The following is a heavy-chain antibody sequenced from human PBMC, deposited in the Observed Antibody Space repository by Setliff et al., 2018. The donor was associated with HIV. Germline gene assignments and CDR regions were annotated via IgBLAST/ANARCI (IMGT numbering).Heavy chain of an antibody. V-gene: IGHV4-59*02. J-gene: IGHJ4*01. CDR3: ARLGDYDSSGYSWFDY. Sequence: SETLSLTCNVSSGSVNDYWWTWIRQPPGKGLEWIGYIYYSGSTYYNPSLKSRVTISVDTSKNQFSLMLSSVTAADTAVYYCARLGDYDSSGYSWFDYWGQGTLVTVSS. CDR1: SGSVNDYW. CDR2: IYYSGST. D-gene: IGHD3-22*01.